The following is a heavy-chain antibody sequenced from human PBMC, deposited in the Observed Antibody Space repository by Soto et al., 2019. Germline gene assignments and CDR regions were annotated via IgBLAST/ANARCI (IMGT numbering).Heavy chain of an antibody. V-gene: IGHV1-69*12. D-gene: IGHD3-3*01. CDR2: IIPIFGTA. CDR3: ASLFGVVIANHYGMDV. Sequence: QVQLVQSGVEVKKPGSSVKVSCKASGGTFSSYAISWVRQAPGQGREWMGGIIPIFGTANYAQKFQGRVTITADESTSTAYMELSSLRSEDTAVYYCASLFGVVIANHYGMDVWGQGTTVTISS. J-gene: IGHJ6*02. CDR1: GGTFSSYA.